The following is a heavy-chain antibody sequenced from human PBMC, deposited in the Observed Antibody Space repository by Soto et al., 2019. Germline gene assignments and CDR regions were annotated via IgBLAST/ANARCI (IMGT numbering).Heavy chain of an antibody. D-gene: IGHD3-22*01. CDR3: ARDRAGYYSHFVY. CDR2: IMPFFGSG. J-gene: IGHJ4*02. Sequence: SVKVSCKALRVTFTNYAVSWVRQAPGQGLEWMGGIMPFFGSGNYAQKFQGRINITADESTSSVYLELTSLRSEDTAVYYCARDRAGYYSHFVYWGQGTLVTVSS. V-gene: IGHV1-69*13. CDR1: RVTFTNYA.